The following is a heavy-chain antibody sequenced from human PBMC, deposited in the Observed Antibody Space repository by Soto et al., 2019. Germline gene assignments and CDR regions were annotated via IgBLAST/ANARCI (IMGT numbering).Heavy chain of an antibody. CDR3: VRDIR. V-gene: IGHV3-74*01. Sequence: EVQLVESGGGLVQPGGSLRPSCAASGFTFRSSWMYWVRQTPGKGPVWVSCINGDGSVIYYADSVKGRFTISRDTARDTLYLQMNRLTTEDSAVYYCVRDIRWGQGTLVSVSS. CDR1: GFTFRSSW. J-gene: IGHJ1*01. CDR2: INGDGSVI.